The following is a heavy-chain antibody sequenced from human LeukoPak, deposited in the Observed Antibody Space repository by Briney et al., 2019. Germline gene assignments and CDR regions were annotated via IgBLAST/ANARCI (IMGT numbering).Heavy chain of an antibody. V-gene: IGHV4-61*02. CDR1: GGSTSSGSYY. CDR2: IYPSGST. J-gene: IGHJ5*02. Sequence: PSETLSLTCTVSGGSTSSGSYYWCWIRQPAGKGLEWIGRIYPSGSTNYNPSLKSRVTISLDRSKNQFSLMLRSVTAADTAVYYCARAVGSSESNWFDPWGQGTLATVSS. D-gene: IGHD1-26*01. CDR3: ARAVGSSESNWFDP.